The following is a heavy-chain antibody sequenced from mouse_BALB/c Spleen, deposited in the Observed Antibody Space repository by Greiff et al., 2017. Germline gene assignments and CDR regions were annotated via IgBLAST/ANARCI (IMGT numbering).Heavy chain of an antibody. Sequence: DVKLVESGGDLVKPGGSLKLSCAASGFTFSSYGMSWVRQTPDKRLEWVATISSGGSYTYYPDSVKGRFTISRDNAKNTLYLQMSSLKSEDTAMYYCARQGSSYGIYYYAMDYWGQGTSVTVSS. D-gene: IGHD2-10*02. CDR3: ARQGSSYGIYYYAMDY. V-gene: IGHV5-6*02. CDR2: ISSGGSYT. J-gene: IGHJ4*01. CDR1: GFTFSSYG.